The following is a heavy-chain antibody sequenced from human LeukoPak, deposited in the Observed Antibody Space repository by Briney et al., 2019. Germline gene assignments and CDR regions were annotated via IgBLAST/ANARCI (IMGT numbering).Heavy chain of an antibody. D-gene: IGHD3-22*01. Sequence: ASVKVSCKASGYTFTSYYMHWVRQAPGQGLEWMGVINPSGGSTSYAQKFQGRVTMTRDTSTSTVYMELSSLRSEDTAVYYCARVDRTMIADYWGQGTLVTVSS. V-gene: IGHV1-46*01. CDR2: INPSGGST. CDR3: ARVDRTMIADY. CDR1: GYTFTSYY. J-gene: IGHJ4*02.